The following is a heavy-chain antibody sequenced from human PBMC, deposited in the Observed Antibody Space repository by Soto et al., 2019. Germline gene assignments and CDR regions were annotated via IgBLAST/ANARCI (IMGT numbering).Heavy chain of an antibody. Sequence: GGSLRLSCAASGFTFSSFSVNWVRQAPGKGLEWVSYTGASSDTIFYADSVKGRFTVSRDNAKNSLYLQMNSLRAEDTAVYYCPRDSEYTFDCWGQETLVTASS. D-gene: IGHD1-1*01. CDR2: TGASSDTI. J-gene: IGHJ4*02. V-gene: IGHV3-48*01. CDR1: GFTFSSFS. CDR3: PRDSEYTFDC.